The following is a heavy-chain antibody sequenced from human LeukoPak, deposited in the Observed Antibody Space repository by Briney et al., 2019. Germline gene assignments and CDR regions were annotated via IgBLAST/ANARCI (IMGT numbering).Heavy chain of an antibody. CDR1: GFTFSSYG. D-gene: IGHD4-17*01. J-gene: IGHJ4*02. Sequence: PGGSPRLSCAASGFTFSSYGMHWVRQAPGKGLEWVAVISYDGSNKYYADSVKGRFTISRDNAKNSLYLQMNSLRAEDTAVYYCARGVYGDPFDYWGQGTLVTVSS. CDR3: ARGVYGDPFDY. CDR2: ISYDGSNK. V-gene: IGHV3-30*03.